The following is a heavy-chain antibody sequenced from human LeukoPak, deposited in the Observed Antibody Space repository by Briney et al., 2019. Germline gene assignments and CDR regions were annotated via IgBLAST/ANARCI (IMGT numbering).Heavy chain of an antibody. CDR2: IRYDGSNK. V-gene: IGHV3-30*02. CDR3: AKEQTPYSSSWYRFDY. CDR1: GFTFSSYG. J-gene: IGHJ4*02. Sequence: PGGSLRLSCAASGFTFSSYGMHWVRQAPGKGLEWVAFIRYDGSNKYYADSVKGRFTISRDNSKNTLYLQMNSLRAEDTAVYYCAKEQTPYSSSWYRFDYWGQGTLVTVSS. D-gene: IGHD6-13*01.